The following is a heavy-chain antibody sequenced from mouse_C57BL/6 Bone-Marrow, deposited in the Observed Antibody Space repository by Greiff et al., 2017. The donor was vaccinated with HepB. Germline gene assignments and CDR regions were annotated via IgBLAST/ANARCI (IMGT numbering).Heavy chain of an antibody. D-gene: IGHD1-1*01. CDR1: GFTFSDYY. CDR2: ISNGGGST. J-gene: IGHJ1*03. Sequence: EVHLVESGGGLVQPGGSLKLSCAASGFTFSDYYMYWVRQTPEKRLEWVAYISNGGGSTYYPDTVKGRFTISRDNAKNTLYLQMSRLKSEDTAMYDCARHYYGSRWYFDVWGTGTTVTVSS. CDR3: ARHYYGSRWYFDV. V-gene: IGHV5-12*01.